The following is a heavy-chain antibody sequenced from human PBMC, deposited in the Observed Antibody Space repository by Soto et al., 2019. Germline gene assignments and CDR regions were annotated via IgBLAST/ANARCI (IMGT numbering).Heavy chain of an antibody. CDR3: LVPLYTLDY. V-gene: IGHV1-69*13. CDR2: IIPIFGTA. J-gene: IGHJ4*02. CDR1: GGTFSSHA. D-gene: IGHD2-2*02. Sequence: SVKVSCKASGGTFSSHAISWVRQAPGQGLEWMGGIIPIFGTANYAQKFQGRVTITADDSTSTAYMELSSLRSEDTALYSCLVPLYTLDYWGQGTLVTVYS.